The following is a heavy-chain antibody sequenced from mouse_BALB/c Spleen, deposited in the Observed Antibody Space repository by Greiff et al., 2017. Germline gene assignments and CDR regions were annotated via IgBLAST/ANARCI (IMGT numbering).Heavy chain of an antibody. CDR1: GYTFTSYW. CDR2: IYPGNSDT. J-gene: IGHJ4*01. D-gene: IGHD3-1*01. Sequence: VQLKESGTVLARPGASVKMSCKASGYTFTSYWMHWVKQRPGQGLEWIGAIYPGNSDTSYNQKFKGKAKLTAVTSTSTAYMELSSLTNEDSAVYYCTRSAARATFYYAMDYWGQGTSVTVSS. CDR3: TRSAARATFYYAMDY. V-gene: IGHV1-5*01.